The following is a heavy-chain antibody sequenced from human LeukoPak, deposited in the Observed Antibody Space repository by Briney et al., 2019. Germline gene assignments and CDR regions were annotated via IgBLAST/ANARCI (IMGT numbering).Heavy chain of an antibody. CDR2: ISWNGARI. CDR1: GFTFAEYT. CDR3: VKDLVAASENVRGWYPMDY. J-gene: IGHJ4*02. D-gene: IGHD6-19*01. Sequence: GGSLRLSCAASGFTFAEYTMHWVRQAPGKGLEWVSLISWNGARIHYGDSVKGRFTISKDNSKNSLYLQMNSLRTEDTALYYCVKDLVAASENVRGWYPMDYWGQGTLVTVSS. V-gene: IGHV3-43*01.